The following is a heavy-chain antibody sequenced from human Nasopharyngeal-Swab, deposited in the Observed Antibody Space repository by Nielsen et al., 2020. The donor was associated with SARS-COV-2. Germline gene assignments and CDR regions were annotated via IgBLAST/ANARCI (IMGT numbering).Heavy chain of an antibody. CDR3: ARVIWDCSSTSCTYYYYYMDV. Sequence: GGSLRLSCAASGFTFSDYYMSWICQAPGKGLEWVSYISSSGSTIYYADSVKGRFTISRDNAKNSLYLQMNSLRAEDTAVYYCARVIWDCSSTSCTYYYYYMDVWGKGTTVTVSS. CDR1: GFTFSDYY. D-gene: IGHD2-2*01. J-gene: IGHJ6*03. CDR2: ISSSGSTI. V-gene: IGHV3-11*01.